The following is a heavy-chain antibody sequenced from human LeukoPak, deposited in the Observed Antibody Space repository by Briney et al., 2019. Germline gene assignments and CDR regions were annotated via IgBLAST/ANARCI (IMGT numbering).Heavy chain of an antibody. Sequence: ASVKVSCKASGGTFSSYAISWVRQAPGQGLEWMGRIIPILGIANYAQKFQGRVAITADKSTSTAYMELSSLRSEDTAVYYCARDQFSYYDSSGPPHAFDIWGQGTMVTVSS. D-gene: IGHD3-22*01. V-gene: IGHV1-69*04. CDR1: GGTFSSYA. CDR3: ARDQFSYYDSSGPPHAFDI. CDR2: IIPILGIA. J-gene: IGHJ3*02.